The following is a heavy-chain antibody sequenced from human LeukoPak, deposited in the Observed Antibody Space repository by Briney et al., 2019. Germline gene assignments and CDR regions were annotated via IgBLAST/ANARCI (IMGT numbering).Heavy chain of an antibody. CDR1: GLTFTSSA. CDR2: IVVGSGNT. Sequence: SVKVSCKASGLTFTSSAMQWVRQARGQRLEWIGWIVVGSGNTNYAQKFQERVTITRDMSTSTAYMELSRLRSDDTAVYYCARELNYDSSGYYFDYWGQGTLVTVSS. J-gene: IGHJ4*02. CDR3: ARELNYDSSGYYFDY. V-gene: IGHV1-58*02. D-gene: IGHD3-22*01.